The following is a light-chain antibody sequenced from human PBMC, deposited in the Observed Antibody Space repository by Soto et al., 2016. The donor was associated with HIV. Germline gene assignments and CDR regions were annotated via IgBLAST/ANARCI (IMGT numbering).Light chain of an antibody. CDR3: QQYYSTPQT. J-gene: IGKJ1*01. V-gene: IGKV1-NL1*01. CDR1: QGISHF. CDR2: AAS. Sequence: DIPLTQSPSFLSASVGDRVTITCRASQGISHFLAWYQQKPGKAPKLLIYAASRLENGVPSRFSGSGSGTAYTLAISSLQSEDFAIYHCQQYYSTPQTFGQGTKVEIK.